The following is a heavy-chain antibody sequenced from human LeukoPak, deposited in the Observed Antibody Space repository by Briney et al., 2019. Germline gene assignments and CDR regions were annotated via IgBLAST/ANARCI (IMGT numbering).Heavy chain of an antibody. CDR1: GFTFSSYS. V-gene: IGHV3-21*01. J-gene: IGHJ4*02. Sequence: GGSLRLACAASGFTFSSYSMNWVHQAPGKGLGWVSSITGSSRYINYADSGKGRFTISRDNAKSSLFLQMNSLRAEDTAVYYCARAYDFWSGYYGYWGQGTLVTVSS. CDR3: ARAYDFWSGYYGY. CDR2: ITGSSRYI. D-gene: IGHD3-3*01.